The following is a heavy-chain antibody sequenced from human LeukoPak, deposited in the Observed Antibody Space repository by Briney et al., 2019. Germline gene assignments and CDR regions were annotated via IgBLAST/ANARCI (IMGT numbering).Heavy chain of an antibody. D-gene: IGHD2-8*02. CDR3: SHGLGYWTATACSSDWFDP. Sequence: SGPTLVNPTQTLTLTCTFSGFSLTTNGVGVGWILQPPGKALEWLALIYWNDDKRYSPSLKSRLTITKDTSKNQVVLTMTNMDPVDTAAYSCSHGLGYWTATACSSDWFDPWGQGSLVVVSS. J-gene: IGHJ5*02. CDR1: GFSLTTNGVG. CDR2: IYWNDDK. V-gene: IGHV2-5*01.